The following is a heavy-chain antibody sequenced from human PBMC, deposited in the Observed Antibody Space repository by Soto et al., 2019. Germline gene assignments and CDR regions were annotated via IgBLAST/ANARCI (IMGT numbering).Heavy chain of an antibody. J-gene: IGHJ3*02. D-gene: IGHD2-2*02. CDR2: IYPGDSDT. V-gene: IGHV5-51*01. Sequence: GESLKISCKGSGYTFSNHWIGWVRQMPGKGLEWMGIIYPGDSDTRYSPSFQCQVTISADKSITTAYLQWTSLTASDTAMYYCAAGYTTGLDGFDIWGQGTMVTVSS. CDR1: GYTFSNHW. CDR3: AAGYTTGLDGFDI.